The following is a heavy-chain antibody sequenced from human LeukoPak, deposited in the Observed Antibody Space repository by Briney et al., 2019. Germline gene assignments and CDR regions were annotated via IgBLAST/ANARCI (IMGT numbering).Heavy chain of an antibody. CDR2: ITFDGGHK. CDR1: GFIFNDYT. D-gene: IGHD1-26*01. CDR3: VRGPDSESFIV. Sequence: GGSLRFSCAASGFIFNDYTMHWVRQAPGKGLEWVAVITFDGGHKFYGNSLKGRFTISRDNSKNSLYLQMNALRPDDTAVYYCVRGPDSESFIVWGQGTRVTVSS. V-gene: IGHV3-30*04. J-gene: IGHJ4*02.